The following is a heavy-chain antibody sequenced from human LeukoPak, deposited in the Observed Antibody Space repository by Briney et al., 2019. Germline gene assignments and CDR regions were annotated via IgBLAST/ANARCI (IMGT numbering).Heavy chain of an antibody. CDR2: IYSGGST. J-gene: IGHJ4*02. CDR1: GFTFSSYA. D-gene: IGHD4-11*01. CDR3: AMRSYNFDY. Sequence: GGSLRLSCAASGFTFSSYAMSWVRQAPGKGLEWVSVIYSGGSTYYADSVKGRFTISRDNSKNTLYLQMNSLRAEDTAVYYCAMRSYNFDYWGQGTLVTVSS. V-gene: IGHV3-66*01.